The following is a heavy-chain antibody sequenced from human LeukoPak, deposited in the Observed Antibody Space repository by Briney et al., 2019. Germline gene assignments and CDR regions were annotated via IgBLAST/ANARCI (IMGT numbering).Heavy chain of an antibody. CDR3: ARSRGSYPYYFDY. CDR1: GFTFDDYA. D-gene: IGHD1-26*01. CDR2: ISWNSGSI. V-gene: IGHV3-9*01. Sequence: GRSLRLSCAASGFTFDDYAMHWVRQAPGKGLEWVSGISWNSGSIGYADSVKGRFTISRENAKNSLYLQMNSLRAGDTAVYYCARSRGSYPYYFDYWGQGTLVTVSS. J-gene: IGHJ4*02.